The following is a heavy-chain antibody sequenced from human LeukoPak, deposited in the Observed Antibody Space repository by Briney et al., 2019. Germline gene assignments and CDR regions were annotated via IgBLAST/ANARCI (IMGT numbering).Heavy chain of an antibody. V-gene: IGHV4-34*01. D-gene: IGHD1-26*01. CDR1: GESLNSYY. Sequence: SETLSLTCAVYGESLNSYYWSWIRQPPGKGLQWIGEIYEGGSTEYNPSLKSRVTISMVPSKQQFSLSLSSVTAADTAVYYCARGAWASRLAPWGLGTPVIVSS. CDR2: IYEGGST. CDR3: ARGAWASRLAP. J-gene: IGHJ5*02.